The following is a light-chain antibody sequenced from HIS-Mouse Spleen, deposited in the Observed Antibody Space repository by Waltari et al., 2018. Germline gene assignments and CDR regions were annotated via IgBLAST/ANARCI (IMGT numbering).Light chain of an antibody. CDR3: YSTDSSGNHRRV. J-gene: IGLJ3*02. V-gene: IGLV3-10*01. CDR1: ALPKKY. CDR2: EDS. Sequence: SYELTQPPSVSVSPGQTARITCSGDALPKKYAYWYQQKSGQAPVLVIYEDSKRPSGHPERFSGASSGTMATLTISGAQVEDEADYYCYSTDSSGNHRRVFGGGTKLTVL.